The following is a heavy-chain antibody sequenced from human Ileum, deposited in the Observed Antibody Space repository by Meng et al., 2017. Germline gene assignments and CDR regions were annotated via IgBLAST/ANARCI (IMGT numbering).Heavy chain of an antibody. CDR2: VDPKTGGT. CDR3: ARWGHHGELDY. D-gene: IGHD4-17*01. V-gene: IGHV1-2*02. J-gene: IGHJ4*02. Sequence: QVQPVQAWAGGKSPGASVKVSCKASGYTFSDYYVQWVRQAPGQGLEWLAWVDPKTGGTNSAQKFQDRVTMTSDTSATTAYMELTRLTSDDTAVYYCARWGHHGELDYWGQGTLVTVSS. CDR1: GYTFSDYY.